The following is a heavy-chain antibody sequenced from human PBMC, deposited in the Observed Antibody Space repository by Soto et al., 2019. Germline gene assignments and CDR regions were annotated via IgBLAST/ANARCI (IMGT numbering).Heavy chain of an antibody. CDR1: GYIFTNYW. CDR3: ASHGY. CDR2: FFPGDSNI. Sequence: GESLKISCRGSGYIFTNYWIGWVRQMPGRGLEWMGMFFPGDSNIKYSPAFQGQVTISADKSINTAYVRWSSLKASDTAMYYCASHGYWGQGTLVTVSS. J-gene: IGHJ4*02. V-gene: IGHV5-51*01.